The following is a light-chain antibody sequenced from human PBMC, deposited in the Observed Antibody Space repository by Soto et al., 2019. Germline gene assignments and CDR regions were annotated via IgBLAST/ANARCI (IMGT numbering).Light chain of an antibody. CDR2: EVT. J-gene: IGLJ1*01. CDR3: SSSTRSSTFPYV. V-gene: IGLV2-14*01. CDR1: SSDVGGYNY. Sequence: QSALTQPASVSGSPGQSITISCIGTSSDVGGYNYVSWYQQHPGKAPKLMIYEVTNRPSGVSNRFSGSKSGNTASLTISGLQADDEADYYCSSSTRSSTFPYVFGTGTKLTVL.